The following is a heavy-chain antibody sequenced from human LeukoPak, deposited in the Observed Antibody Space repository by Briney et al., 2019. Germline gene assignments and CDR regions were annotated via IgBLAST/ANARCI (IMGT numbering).Heavy chain of an antibody. J-gene: IGHJ4*02. CDR1: GGSISSSSSY. D-gene: IGHD5-24*01. CDR3: ARVVEMATTLYFDY. CDR2: INHSGST. Sequence: SETLSLTCTVSGGSISSSSSYWSWIRQPPGKGLEWIGEINHSGSTNYNPSLKSRVTISVDTSKNQFSLKLSSVTAADTAVYYCARVVEMATTLYFDYWGQGTLVTVSS. V-gene: IGHV4-39*07.